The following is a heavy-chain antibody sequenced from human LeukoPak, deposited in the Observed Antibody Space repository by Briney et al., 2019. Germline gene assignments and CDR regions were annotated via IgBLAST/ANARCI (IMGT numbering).Heavy chain of an antibody. V-gene: IGHV4-34*01. J-gene: IGHJ6*02. CDR1: GGSFSGYY. Sequence: PSETLSLTCAVYGGSFSGYYWSWIRQPPGKGLEWIGEINHSGSTNYNPSLKSRVTISVDTSKNQFSLKLSSVTAADTAVYYCARIYVWGSYHGMDVWGQGTTVTVSS. CDR2: INHSGST. CDR3: ARIYVWGSYHGMDV. D-gene: IGHD3-16*02.